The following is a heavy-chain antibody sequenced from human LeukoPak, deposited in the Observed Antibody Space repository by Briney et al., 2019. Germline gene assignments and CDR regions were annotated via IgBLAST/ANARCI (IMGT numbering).Heavy chain of an antibody. V-gene: IGHV4-59*12. Sequence: PSETLSLTCAVYGGSFSGYYWSWIRQPPGKGLEWIGYIYYSGSTSYNPSLKSRVTISVDTSKNQFSLKLSSVTAADTAVYYCARSLVKRYFDWLDIDYYYYMDVWGKGTTVTVSS. CDR1: GGSFSGYY. D-gene: IGHD3-9*01. J-gene: IGHJ6*03. CDR2: IYYSGST. CDR3: ARSLVKRYFDWLDIDYYYYMDV.